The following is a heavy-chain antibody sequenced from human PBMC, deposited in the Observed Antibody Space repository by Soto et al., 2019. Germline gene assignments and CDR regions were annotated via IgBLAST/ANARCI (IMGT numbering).Heavy chain of an antibody. CDR2: IIPMLGIA. CDR3: AIGAWFGENYGMDV. V-gene: IGHV1-69*02. CDR1: GGTFSSYT. Sequence: QVQLVQSGAEVKKPGSSVKVSCKASGGTFSSYTISWVRQAPGLGLEWMGRIIPMLGIANYAQKFQGRVTITADKSTSTAYMELSSLRSEDTAVYYCAIGAWFGENYGMDVWGQGTTVTVSS. D-gene: IGHD3-10*01. J-gene: IGHJ6*02.